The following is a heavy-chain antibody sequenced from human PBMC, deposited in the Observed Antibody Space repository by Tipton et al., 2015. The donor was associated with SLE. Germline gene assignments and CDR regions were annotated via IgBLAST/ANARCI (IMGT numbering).Heavy chain of an antibody. V-gene: IGHV1-46*01. CDR2: INPSDGSA. CDR1: GYTFTTYY. D-gene: IGHD6-19*01. Sequence: QLVQSGAEVKKPGASVKVSCKSSGYTFTTYYMHWVRQAPGQGLEWMGMINPSDGSATYAQKFQGRVTMTTDTSTSTAYMELRSLRSDDTAVYYCAIAVAGTLFFDYWGQGTLVTVSS. CDR3: AIAVAGTLFFDY. J-gene: IGHJ4*02.